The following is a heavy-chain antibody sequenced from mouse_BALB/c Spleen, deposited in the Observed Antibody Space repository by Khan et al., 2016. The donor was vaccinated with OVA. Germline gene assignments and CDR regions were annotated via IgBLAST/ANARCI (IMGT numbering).Heavy chain of an antibody. CDR2: ISSSGST. J-gene: IGHJ4*01. CDR1: GYSITSDYV. Sequence: VQLVESGPGLVKPSPSLSLTCTATGYSITSDYVRNWIRQLPGNQLEWMGFISSSGSTNYNPALKSRISITPDTSKNPSFLQLNSLTTEDTATYDCARDGSRYNYAMDYWGQGTSVTVSS. D-gene: IGHD2-3*01. V-gene: IGHV3-2*02. CDR3: ARDGSRYNYAMDY.